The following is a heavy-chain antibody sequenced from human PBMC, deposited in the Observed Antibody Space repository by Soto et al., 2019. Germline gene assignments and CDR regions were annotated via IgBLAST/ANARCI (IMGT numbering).Heavy chain of an antibody. CDR3: ARDKKGRPQYNRIYYGMDV. CDR2: IYYSGST. V-gene: IGHV4-31*03. CDR1: GGSLSSGGYY. D-gene: IGHD1-1*01. Sequence: SSGTLSLPFTVSGGSLSSGGYYWSWSRPQPGKGLEWIGYIYYSGSTYYNPSLKSRVTISVDTSKNQFSLKLSSVTAADTAVYYCARDKKGRPQYNRIYYGMDVWGQGTTVTVSS. J-gene: IGHJ6*02.